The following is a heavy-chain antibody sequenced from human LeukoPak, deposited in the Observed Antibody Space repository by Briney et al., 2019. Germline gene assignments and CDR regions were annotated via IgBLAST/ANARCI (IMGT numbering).Heavy chain of an antibody. J-gene: IGHJ5*02. V-gene: IGHV4-38-2*01. CDR1: GYSISSGYY. CDR3: ARAGYCSGGSCYSWFDP. D-gene: IGHD2-15*01. Sequence: SETLSLTCAVSGYSISSGYYWGWIRQPPGKGLEWIGSIYHSGSTYYNPSLKSRVTISVDTSKNQFSLKLSSVIAADTAVYYCARAGYCSGGSCYSWFDPWGQGTLVTVSS. CDR2: IYHSGST.